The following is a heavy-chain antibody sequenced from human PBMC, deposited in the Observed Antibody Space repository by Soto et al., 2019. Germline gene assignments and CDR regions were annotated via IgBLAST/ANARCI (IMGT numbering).Heavy chain of an antibody. CDR3: AKERGSSWSLSWFDP. Sequence: GGSLRLSCAASGFTFSSYAMSWVRQSPGKGLEWVSAISGSGGSTYYADSVKGRFTISRDNSKNTLYLQMNSLRAEDTAVYYCAKERGSSWSLSWFDPWGQGTLVTVSS. D-gene: IGHD6-13*01. V-gene: IGHV3-23*01. J-gene: IGHJ5*02. CDR1: GFTFSSYA. CDR2: ISGSGGST.